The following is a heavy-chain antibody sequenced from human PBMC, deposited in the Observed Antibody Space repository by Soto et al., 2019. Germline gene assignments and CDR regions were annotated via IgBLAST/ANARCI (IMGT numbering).Heavy chain of an antibody. D-gene: IGHD1-1*01. CDR3: ARQLERGDLPEGFEY. J-gene: IGHJ4*02. Sequence: QVQLQESGPGLVEPSGTLSLTCAVSGDSISSSHWWSWVRQHPWKGLEWIGEIFHSGTTKYNPSLESRFTMSVDKSNNHLSLKLRSVTAADTAVYYCARQLERGDLPEGFEYWGQGTLATVSS. CDR1: GDSISSSHW. CDR2: IFHSGTT. V-gene: IGHV4-4*02.